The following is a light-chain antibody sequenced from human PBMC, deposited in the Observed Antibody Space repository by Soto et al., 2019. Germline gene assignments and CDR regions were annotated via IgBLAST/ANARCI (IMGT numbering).Light chain of an antibody. J-gene: IGKJ1*01. CDR2: KAS. CDR3: QHYNSYSEA. CDR1: QTISSW. V-gene: IGKV1-5*03. Sequence: DIQMTQSPSTLSGSVGDRVTITCRASQTISSWLAWYQQKPGKAPKLLSYKASTLKSGVPSRFSGSGSGTEFTRTVSSLQPDDFATYYCQHYNSYSEAFGQGTEVELK.